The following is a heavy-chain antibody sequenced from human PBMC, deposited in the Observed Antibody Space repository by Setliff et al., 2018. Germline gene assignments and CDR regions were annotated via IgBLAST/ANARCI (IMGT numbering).Heavy chain of an antibody. D-gene: IGHD3-10*01. J-gene: IGHJ5*02. CDR3: AKNGFGVVALGVNNWFDP. Sequence: PGGSLRLSCAASGFTFSSYAMSWVRQAPGKGLEWVSAISGSGGSTYYADFVKGRFTISRDNSKNTLYLQMNSLRAEDTAVYYCAKNGFGVVALGVNNWFDPWGQGTLVTVSS. V-gene: IGHV3-23*01. CDR2: ISGSGGST. CDR1: GFTFSSYA.